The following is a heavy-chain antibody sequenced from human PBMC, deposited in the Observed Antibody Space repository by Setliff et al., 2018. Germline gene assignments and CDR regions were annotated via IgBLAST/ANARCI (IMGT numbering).Heavy chain of an antibody. V-gene: IGHV4-34*01. CDR1: GGSFSGYY. Sequence: SETLSLTCAVYGGSFSGYYWSWIRQPPGKGLEWIGSIYYSGSTYYNPSLKSRVTISVDTSKNQFSRKLSSVTAADTAVYYCARHVYGSGSYYNWFDPWGQGTLVTVSS. CDR2: IYYSGST. J-gene: IGHJ5*02. CDR3: ARHVYGSGSYYNWFDP. D-gene: IGHD3-10*01.